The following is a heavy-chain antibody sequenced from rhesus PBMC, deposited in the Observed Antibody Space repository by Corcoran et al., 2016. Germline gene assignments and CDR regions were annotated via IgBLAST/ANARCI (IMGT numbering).Heavy chain of an antibody. D-gene: IGHD2-21*01. CDR3: ARDHPYCTGSGCYDYGLDS. Sequence: QLQLQESGPGLVKPSETLSLTCVVSGGSVSSINWGSWVRQPPGKGLEGIGRISGSGGSTTNTPSLTSRVTISPDTSKNQFSLKVSSVTAADTAVYYCARDHPYCTGSGCYDYGLDSWGQGVVVTVSS. CDR2: ISGSGGST. CDR1: GGSVSSINW. V-gene: IGHV4-57*01. J-gene: IGHJ6*01.